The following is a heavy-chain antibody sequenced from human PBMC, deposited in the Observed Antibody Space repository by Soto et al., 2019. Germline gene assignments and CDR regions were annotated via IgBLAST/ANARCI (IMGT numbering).Heavy chain of an antibody. J-gene: IGHJ4*02. CDR3: ARDLYYYDSSGPTLYFDY. CDR1: GYTFTSYG. Sequence: ASVKVSCKASGYTFTSYGISWVRQAPRQGLEWMGWISAYNGNTNYAQKLQGRVTMTTDTSTSTAYMELRSLRSDDTAVYYCARDLYYYDSSGPTLYFDYWGQGTLVTVSS. D-gene: IGHD3-22*01. CDR2: ISAYNGNT. V-gene: IGHV1-18*01.